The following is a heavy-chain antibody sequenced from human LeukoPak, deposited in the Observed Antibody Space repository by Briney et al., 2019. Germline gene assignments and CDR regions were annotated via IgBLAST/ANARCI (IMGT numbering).Heavy chain of an antibody. CDR3: AKDQGGYYDSSGYFYDAFDI. CDR1: GFTFDDYA. V-gene: IGHV3-23*01. J-gene: IGHJ3*02. CDR2: ISGSGYST. D-gene: IGHD3-22*01. Sequence: PGGSLRLSCAASGFTFDDYAMHWVRQAPGKGLEWVSAISGSGYSTYYADSVKGRFTISRDNSKNTLYLQMNSLRAEDTAVYYCAKDQGGYYDSSGYFYDAFDIWGQGTMVTVSS.